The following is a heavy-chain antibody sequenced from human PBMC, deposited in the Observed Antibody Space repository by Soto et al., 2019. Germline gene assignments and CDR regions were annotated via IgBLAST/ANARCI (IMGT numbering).Heavy chain of an antibody. D-gene: IGHD6-13*01. Sequence: SVKVSCKXSGGTFSSYAISWVRQAPGQGLEWMGGIIPIFGTANYAQKFQGRVTITADESTSTAYMELSSLRSEDTAVYNCARYRYSSSYFYYFDYWGQGTLVTVSS. V-gene: IGHV1-69*13. J-gene: IGHJ4*02. CDR3: ARYRYSSSYFYYFDY. CDR1: GGTFSSYA. CDR2: IIPIFGTA.